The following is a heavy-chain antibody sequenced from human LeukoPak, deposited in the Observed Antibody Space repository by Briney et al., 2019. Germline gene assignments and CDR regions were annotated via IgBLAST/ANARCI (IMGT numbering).Heavy chain of an antibody. CDR1: GDSVSSNSAA. J-gene: IGHJ4*02. V-gene: IGHV6-1*01. D-gene: IGHD6-19*01. CDR2: TYYRSKWYN. CDR3: ARDRGIAMAGPGYFDY. Sequence: SQTLSLTCAISGDSVSSNSAAWNWIRQSPSRGLEWLGRTYYRSKWYNDYAVSVKSRITINPDTSKNQFSLQLNSVTSEDTAVYYCARDRGIAMAGPGYFDYWGQGTLVTVSS.